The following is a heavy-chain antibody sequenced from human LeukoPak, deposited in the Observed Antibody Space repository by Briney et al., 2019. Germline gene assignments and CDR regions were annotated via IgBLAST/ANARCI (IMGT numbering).Heavy chain of an antibody. CDR1: GGTFSSYA. CDR3: ARDRERWLQLLDY. V-gene: IGHV1-69*04. D-gene: IGHD5-24*01. J-gene: IGHJ4*02. Sequence: SSVKLSCKASGGTFSSYAISWVRQAPGQGLEWMGRVIHILGIANYAQKFQGRVTITADKSTSTAYMELSSLRSEDTAVYYCARDRERWLQLLDYWGQGTLVTVSS. CDR2: VIHILGIA.